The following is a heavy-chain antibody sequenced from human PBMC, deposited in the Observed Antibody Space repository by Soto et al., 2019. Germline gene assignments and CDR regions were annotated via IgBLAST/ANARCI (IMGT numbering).Heavy chain of an antibody. J-gene: IGHJ4*02. CDR3: ARGLYDFWSGYYRCLSY. D-gene: IGHD3-3*01. Sequence: QVQLQQWGAGLLKPSETLSLTCAVYGGSFSGYYWSWIRQPPGKGLEWIGEINHSGSTNYNPSLKSRVTISVDTTKNQFSLKLSSVTAADTAVYYCARGLYDFWSGYYRCLSYWGQGTLVTVSS. V-gene: IGHV4-34*01. CDR1: GGSFSGYY. CDR2: INHSGST.